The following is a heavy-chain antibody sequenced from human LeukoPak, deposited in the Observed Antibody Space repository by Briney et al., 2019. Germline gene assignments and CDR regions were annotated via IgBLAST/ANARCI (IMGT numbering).Heavy chain of an antibody. CDR3: AKNYYDSSGLFDY. CDR2: ISSSSSYI. J-gene: IGHJ4*02. CDR1: GFTFNSHS. V-gene: IGHV3-21*01. D-gene: IGHD3-22*01. Sequence: GGSLRLSCAASGFTFNSHSMSWVRQAPGKGLEWVSSISSSSSYIYYADSVKGRFTISRDNAKNSLHLQMNSLRAEDTAVYYCAKNYYDSSGLFDYWGQGTLVIVSS.